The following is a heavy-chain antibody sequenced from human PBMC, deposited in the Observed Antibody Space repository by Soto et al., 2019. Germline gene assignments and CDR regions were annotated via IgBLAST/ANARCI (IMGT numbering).Heavy chain of an antibody. CDR1: GFTFSSYA. Sequence: EVQLLESGGGLVQPGGSLRLSCAASGFTFSSYAMSWVRQAPGKGLEWVSAISGSGGSTYYADSVKGRFTISRDNSKNTLYLQMNSVRAEDTAIYYCAKAVRYFDWYFYFWGQGTLVTASS. CDR2: ISGSGGST. D-gene: IGHD3-9*01. V-gene: IGHV3-23*01. J-gene: IGHJ4*02. CDR3: AKAVRYFDWYFYF.